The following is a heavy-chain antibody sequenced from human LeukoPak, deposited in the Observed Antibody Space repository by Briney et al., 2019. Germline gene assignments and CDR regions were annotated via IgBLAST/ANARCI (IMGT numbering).Heavy chain of an antibody. CDR2: ISVSGATV. D-gene: IGHD3-22*01. CDR1: GFAFSDYS. V-gene: IGHV3-48*01. J-gene: IGHJ4*02. Sequence: PGGSLRLSCSASGFAFSDYSLNWVRQAAGKGLEWVSYISVSGATVYYADSVKGRFTISRDNARNSLYLQMNSLRAEDTAVYYCARDSGSYYDRIDCSGQGTLVTVSS. CDR3: ARDSGSYYDRIDC.